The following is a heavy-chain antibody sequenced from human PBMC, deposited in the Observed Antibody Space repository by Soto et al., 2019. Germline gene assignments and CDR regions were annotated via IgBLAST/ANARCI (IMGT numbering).Heavy chain of an antibody. D-gene: IGHD2-15*01. J-gene: IGHJ3*01. Sequence: EVQLVESGGGLVQPGGSRRVSCAASGFSFSNYAMNWVRQAPGKGLEWVSYISIGSGSIFYADSVKGRFTISGDDAKKSLYMQMNTLRDEDTAVYYCVRDARWAFDFWGQGTMVTVS. CDR2: ISIGSGSI. CDR1: GFSFSNYA. CDR3: VRDARWAFDF. V-gene: IGHV3-48*02.